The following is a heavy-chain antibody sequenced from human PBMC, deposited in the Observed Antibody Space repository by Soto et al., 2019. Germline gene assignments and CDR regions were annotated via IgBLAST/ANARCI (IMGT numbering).Heavy chain of an antibody. Sequence: GGSLRLSCAASGFTFNRFWMNWVRQAQGKGLEWVTTIKGDGSEKQYADAVKGRFTVSRDNAQNLVDLQMDSLRADDTALHYCARERDPRLSDHWGLGTLVTVSS. CDR3: ARERDPRLSDH. J-gene: IGHJ4*02. V-gene: IGHV3-7*03. CDR1: GFTFNRFW. D-gene: IGHD6-6*01. CDR2: IKGDGSEK.